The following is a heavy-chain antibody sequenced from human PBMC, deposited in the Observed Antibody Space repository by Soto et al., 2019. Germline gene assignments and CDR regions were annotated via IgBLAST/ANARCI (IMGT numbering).Heavy chain of an antibody. V-gene: IGHV6-1*01. CDR3: ARDGRWQQQLVGLDY. CDR2: TYYRSKWYN. D-gene: IGHD6-13*01. Sequence: QGQLQQSGPGLVKPSQTLSLTCAISGDSVSSNIAAWNWIRQSPSRGLEWLGRTYYRSKWYNDYAVSVKSRITLTPDTSRYQFSLQLTSVNREDPVVYYGARDGRWQQQLVGLDYWGQGTLVTVSS. J-gene: IGHJ4*02. CDR1: GDSVSSNIAA.